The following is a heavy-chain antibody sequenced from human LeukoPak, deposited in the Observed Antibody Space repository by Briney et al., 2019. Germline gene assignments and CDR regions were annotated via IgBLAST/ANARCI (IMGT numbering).Heavy chain of an antibody. CDR2: IYFSGST. Sequence: PSETLSLTCTVSGGSISRYYWSWIRHPPGKGLEWVGYIYFSGSTNYNPSLKSRVTISVDTSKNQFSLKLSSVTAADTAVYYCARLHGSGSIDYWGQGTLVTVSS. CDR3: ARLHGSGSIDY. CDR1: GGSISRYY. D-gene: IGHD3-10*01. J-gene: IGHJ4*02. V-gene: IGHV4-59*08.